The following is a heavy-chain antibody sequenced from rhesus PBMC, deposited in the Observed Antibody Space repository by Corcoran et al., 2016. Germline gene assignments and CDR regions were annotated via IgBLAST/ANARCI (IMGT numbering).Heavy chain of an antibody. CDR1: GYSFNNYW. CDR3: ARGRTLGFDY. Sequence: EVQLVQSGAEVKRPGESLKISCKSPGYSFNNYWISWGRPVSGKGLEWMGAIDPSKSDARYSPSFQSQVTISADKSITTAYLQWSSLKASDTATYYCARGRTLGFDYWGQGVLVTVSS. D-gene: IGHD2-39*01. CDR2: IDPSKSDA. V-gene: IGHV5-20*02. J-gene: IGHJ4*01.